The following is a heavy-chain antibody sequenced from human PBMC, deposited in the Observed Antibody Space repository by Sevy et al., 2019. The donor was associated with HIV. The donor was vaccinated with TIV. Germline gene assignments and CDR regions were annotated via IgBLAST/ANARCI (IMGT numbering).Heavy chain of an antibody. J-gene: IGHJ4*02. CDR3: AKDVGSGYYAFDY. CDR2: IRGSGGST. V-gene: IGHV3-23*01. CDR1: GFTFSNYD. D-gene: IGHD3-3*01. Sequence: GGSLRLSCAASGFTFSNYDMSWVRQAPGKGLEWVSTIRGSGGSTYYADSVKGRFTISRDNSKNMLYLQMNSLRVEDTAVYYCAKDVGSGYYAFDYWGQGTLVTVSS.